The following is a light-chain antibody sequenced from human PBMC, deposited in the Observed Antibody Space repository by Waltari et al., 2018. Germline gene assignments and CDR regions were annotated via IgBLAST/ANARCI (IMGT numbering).Light chain of an antibody. CDR1: SPNIGNKS. Sequence: QSVLTQPPSVSEAPRQRVTIPRSGSSPNIGNKSVNWYQQLPGKAPKLLIYYDDLLPSGVSDRFSGSKSGTSASLAISGLQSEDEADYYCAAWDDRLNAVLFGGGTKLTVL. CDR2: YDD. V-gene: IGLV1-36*01. CDR3: AAWDDRLNAVL. J-gene: IGLJ2*01.